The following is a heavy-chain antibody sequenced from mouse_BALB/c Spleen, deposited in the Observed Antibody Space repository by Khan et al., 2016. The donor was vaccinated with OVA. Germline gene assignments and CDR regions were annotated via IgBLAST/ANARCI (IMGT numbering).Heavy chain of an antibody. CDR1: GYSITRDYA. CDR2: ISNSVSA. J-gene: IGHJ4*01. CDR3: ASELGRYYAMDY. V-gene: IGHV3-2*02. Sequence: VQLQESGPGLVKPSQSLSLTCTVTGYSITRDYAWNWIRQFPGNELEWMGYISNSVSASYNPSLKSRISITRDTSKNQFFLQLDSVTPEDTATYYCASELGRYYAMDYWGQGTSVTVSS. D-gene: IGHD4-1*01.